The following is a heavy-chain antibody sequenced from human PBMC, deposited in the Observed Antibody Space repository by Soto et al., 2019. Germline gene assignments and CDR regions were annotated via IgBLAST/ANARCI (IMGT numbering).Heavy chain of an antibody. Sequence: SETLSLTCAVYGGSFSGYYWSWIRQPPGKGLEWIGEINHSGSTNYNPSLKSRVTISVDTSKNQFSLKLSSVTAADTAVYYCARGPGGSERYYGSGSYYYYYYGMDVWGQGTKVTVSS. CDR1: GGSFSGYY. V-gene: IGHV4-34*01. CDR3: ARGPGGSERYYGSGSYYYYYYGMDV. CDR2: INHSGST. J-gene: IGHJ6*02. D-gene: IGHD3-10*01.